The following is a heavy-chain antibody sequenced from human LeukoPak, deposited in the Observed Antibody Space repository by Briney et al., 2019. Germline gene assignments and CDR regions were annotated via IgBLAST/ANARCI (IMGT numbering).Heavy chain of an antibody. D-gene: IGHD1-1*01. J-gene: IGHJ4*02. CDR3: ARDPTGTNTL. CDR1: GYTFTVYY. CDR2: INPNSGGT. Sequence: GASVTVSFKASGYTFTVYYMHWVRQAPGQGLEWMGWINPNSGGTNYAQKFQGRVTMTRDTSISTAYMELSRLRSDDTAVYYCARDPTGTNTLWGQGTLVTVSS. V-gene: IGHV1-2*02.